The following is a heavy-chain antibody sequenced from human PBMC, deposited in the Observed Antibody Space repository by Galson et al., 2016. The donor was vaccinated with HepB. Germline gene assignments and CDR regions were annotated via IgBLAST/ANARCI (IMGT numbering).Heavy chain of an antibody. Sequence: SLRLSCAASGFPFSSYAMSWVRQAPGKGLEWVSAMSGSGVSINYADSVKGRFTISRDYSKNTLYLQMNSLRDEDTAVYYCAKGYCSGTSCYFGGYYFDYWGQGTLVTVSS. CDR3: AKGYCSGTSCYFGGYYFDY. CDR1: GFPFSSYA. V-gene: IGHV3-23*01. D-gene: IGHD2-15*01. J-gene: IGHJ4*02. CDR2: MSGSGVSI.